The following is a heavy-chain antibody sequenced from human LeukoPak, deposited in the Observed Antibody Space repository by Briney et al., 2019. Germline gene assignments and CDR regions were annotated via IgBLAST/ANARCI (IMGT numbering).Heavy chain of an antibody. CDR1: GFTFSSYG. V-gene: IGHV3-30*18. Sequence: GRSLRLSCAASGFTFSSYGMHWVRQAPGKGLEWVAVISYDGSNKYYADSVKGRFTISRDNSKNTLYLQMNSLRAEDTAVYYCAKGSNPWSRRYYYYGMDVWGQGTTVTVSS. J-gene: IGHJ6*02. CDR3: AKGSNPWSRRYYYYGMDV. D-gene: IGHD1-14*01. CDR2: ISYDGSNK.